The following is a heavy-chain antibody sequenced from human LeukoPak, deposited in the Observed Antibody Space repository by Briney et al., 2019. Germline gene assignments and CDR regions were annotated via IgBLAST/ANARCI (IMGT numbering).Heavy chain of an antibody. D-gene: IGHD6-19*01. CDR1: GLTFSSHW. J-gene: IGHJ4*02. CDR3: AKVISSGWTSNNFDY. V-gene: IGHV3-74*01. Sequence: GGSLRLSCAASGLTFSSHWMHWVRQAPGKGLVWVSRITNDGSSTTYADSVKGRFTISRDNAKNMLYLQVNSLRAEDTAVYYCAKVISSGWTSNNFDYWGQGTLVTVSS. CDR2: ITNDGSST.